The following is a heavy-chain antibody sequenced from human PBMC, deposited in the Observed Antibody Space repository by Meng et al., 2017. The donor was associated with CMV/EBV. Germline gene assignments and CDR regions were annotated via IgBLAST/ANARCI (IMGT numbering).Heavy chain of an antibody. D-gene: IGHD3-3*01. J-gene: IGHJ6*02. CDR2: ISGSGTTV. CDR1: GFTFRNFE. Sequence: GESLKISCVASGFTFRNFEMNWVRQAPGEGLEWISYISGSGTTVDYADSVKGRFTISRDNAKNSLYLQMNSLRAEDTAVYYCARDGWSGSNSKYYYYYGMDVWGQGTTVTVSS. CDR3: ARDGWSGSNSKYYYYYGMDV. V-gene: IGHV3-48*03.